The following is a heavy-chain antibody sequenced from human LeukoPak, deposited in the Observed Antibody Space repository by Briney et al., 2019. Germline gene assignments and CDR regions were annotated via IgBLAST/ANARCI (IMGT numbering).Heavy chain of an antibody. CDR1: GFTFDDYA. V-gene: IGHV3-9*01. Sequence: GGSLRLSCAASGFTFDDYAMHWVRQAPGKGLEWVSGISWNSGSIGYADSVKGRFTISRDNAKNSLYLQMNSLRAEDTAVYYCARGVWEGIYFDYWGQGTLVTVSS. J-gene: IGHJ4*02. CDR2: ISWNSGSI. CDR3: ARGVWEGIYFDY. D-gene: IGHD3-16*01.